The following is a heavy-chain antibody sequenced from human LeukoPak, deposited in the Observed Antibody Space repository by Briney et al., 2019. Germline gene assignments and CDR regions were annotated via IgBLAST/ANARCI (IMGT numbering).Heavy chain of an antibody. CDR3: ARRGYGIAVAGYD. V-gene: IGHV3-11*01. D-gene: IGHD6-13*01. Sequence: GGSLRLSCAASGFTFSDYSMSWIRQAPGKGLEGGSYISSSGSTIYYADSVKGRFTIYRDNAKNSLYLQRNSLRDDDTAVYYCARRGYGIAVAGYDWGQGTLVTVSS. CDR1: GFTFSDYS. CDR2: ISSSGSTI. J-gene: IGHJ4*02.